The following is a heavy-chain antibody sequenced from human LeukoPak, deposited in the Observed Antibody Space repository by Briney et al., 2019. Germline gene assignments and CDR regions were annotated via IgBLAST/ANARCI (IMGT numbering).Heavy chain of an antibody. CDR2: ISSSSNYI. CDR1: GFTFSSYT. D-gene: IGHD6-19*01. V-gene: IGHV3-21*01. J-gene: IGHJ4*02. Sequence: GGSLRLSCAASGFTFSSYTMNWVRQAPGKGLEWVSSISSSSNYIYYADSVKGQFTISRDNAKNSLYLQMNSLRAEDTAVYYCARAPSPLAVAGTDYWGQGTLVTVSS. CDR3: ARAPSPLAVAGTDY.